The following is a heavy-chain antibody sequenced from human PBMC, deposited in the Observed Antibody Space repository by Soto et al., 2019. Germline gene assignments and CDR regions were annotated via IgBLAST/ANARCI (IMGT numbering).Heavy chain of an antibody. Sequence: EVQLLESGGGLVQPGGSLRLSCVASGFTFSSYAMTWVRQAPGKGLEWVSAISGSGGSTYYADSVKGRFTISRDNSKNTSYLQMNSLRAEERAVYYCAKDRGSGSTGWYGGWFDPWGQGTLVTVSS. V-gene: IGHV3-23*01. J-gene: IGHJ5*02. D-gene: IGHD6-13*01. CDR2: ISGSGGST. CDR1: GFTFSSYA. CDR3: AKDRGSGSTGWYGGWFDP.